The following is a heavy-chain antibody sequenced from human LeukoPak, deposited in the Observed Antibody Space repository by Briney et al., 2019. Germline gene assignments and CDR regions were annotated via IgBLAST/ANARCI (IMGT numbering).Heavy chain of an antibody. V-gene: IGHV3-66*01. CDR3: ARRSGEGYFDC. D-gene: IGHD1-26*01. CDR2: IYSGGDT. Sequence: GGSLRLSCAASGFTVSSNYMTWVRQAPGKGLEWVSVIYSGGDTYYADSVKGRFTISRDNSKNTLYLQLNSLRAEDTAVYYCARRSGEGYFDCWGQGTLVTVSP. CDR1: GFTVSSNY. J-gene: IGHJ4*02.